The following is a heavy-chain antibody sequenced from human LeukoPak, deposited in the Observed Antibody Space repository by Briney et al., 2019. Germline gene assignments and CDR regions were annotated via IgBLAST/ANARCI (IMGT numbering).Heavy chain of an antibody. J-gene: IGHJ4*02. CDR2: MNPNSGNT. V-gene: IGHV1-8*01. D-gene: IGHD3-3*01. Sequence: GASVKVSCKASGYTFTSYDINWVRQATGQGLEWMGWMNPNSGNTGYAQKFQGRVTMTRNTSISTAYMELSSLRSDDTAVYYCAVTGGYDFWSGYPNFDYWGQGTLVTVSS. CDR1: GYTFTSYD. CDR3: AVTGGYDFWSGYPNFDY.